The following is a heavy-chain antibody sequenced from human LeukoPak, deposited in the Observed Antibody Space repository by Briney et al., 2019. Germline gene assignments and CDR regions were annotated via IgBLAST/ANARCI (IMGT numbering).Heavy chain of an antibody. CDR3: ARAHCSRTSCYLVGGDDAFDI. Sequence: GGSLRLSCAASGFTFSDYYMSWIRQAPGKGLEWVSYISSSGSTIYYADSVKGRFTISRDNAKNSLYLQMNSLRAEDTAVYYCARAHCSRTSCYLVGGDDAFDIWGQGTMVTVSS. CDR2: ISSSGSTI. D-gene: IGHD2-2*01. V-gene: IGHV3-11*01. J-gene: IGHJ3*02. CDR1: GFTFSDYY.